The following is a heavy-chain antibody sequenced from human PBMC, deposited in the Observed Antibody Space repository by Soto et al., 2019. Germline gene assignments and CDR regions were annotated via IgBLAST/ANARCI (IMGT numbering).Heavy chain of an antibody. D-gene: IGHD1-26*01. V-gene: IGHV1-69*12. CDR2: ILPIFGTA. CDR3: AREWIVGATTLRPH. J-gene: IGHJ4*02. CDR1: GGTFSSYA. Sequence: QVQLVQSGAEVKKPGSSVKVSCKASGGTFSSYAISWVRQAPGQGLEWMGGILPIFGTANYAQKFQGRVTXLAIEXXSTADMELSSLRSEDTAVYYCAREWIVGATTLRPHWGQGTLVTVSS.